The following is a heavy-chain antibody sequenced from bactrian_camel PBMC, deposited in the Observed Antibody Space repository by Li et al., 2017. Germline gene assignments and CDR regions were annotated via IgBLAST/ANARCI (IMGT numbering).Heavy chain of an antibody. D-gene: IGHD7*01. CDR2: VSGDGSNT. CDR1: RFTFSTYD. V-gene: IGHV3-2*01. J-gene: IGHJ7*01. Sequence: HVQLVESGGGLVQPGGSLRLSCAVSRFTFSTYDMSWVRQAPGKGLEWVSSVSGDGSNTVYADSVKGRFTISRDNDKNTVYLQLNSLKTTDTAVYYCAACRTKVGGMDYWGKGTQVTVS.